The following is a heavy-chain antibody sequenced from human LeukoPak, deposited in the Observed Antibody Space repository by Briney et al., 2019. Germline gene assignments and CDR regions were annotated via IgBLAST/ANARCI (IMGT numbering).Heavy chain of an antibody. CDR1: GFLFSSYS. D-gene: IGHD1-26*01. V-gene: IGHV3-48*04. Sequence: GGSLRLSCAASGFLFSSYSMKWVRQAPGKGLEWVSYITSSSTIYYADSVKGRFTISRDNAKNSLYLQMNSLRAEDTAVYYCAKEGGSYRFDYWGQGTLVTVSS. J-gene: IGHJ4*02. CDR3: AKEGGSYRFDY. CDR2: ITSSSTI.